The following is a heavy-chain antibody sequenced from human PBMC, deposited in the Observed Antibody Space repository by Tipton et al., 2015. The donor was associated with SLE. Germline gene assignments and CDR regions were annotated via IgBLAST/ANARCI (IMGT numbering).Heavy chain of an antibody. CDR2: ISTRGTT. D-gene: IGHD1/OR15-1a*01. CDR3: AKVHWTKWYRGAMDV. Sequence: SLRLSCAASGLTVSRNYMSWVRQAPGKGLEWVSVISTRGTTNYADSVKGRFTFSRDTSTNTLYLQMNSLRPDDTAMYYCAKVHWTKWYRGAMDVWGQGTTVTVAS. J-gene: IGHJ6*02. CDR1: GLTVSRNY. V-gene: IGHV3-53*05.